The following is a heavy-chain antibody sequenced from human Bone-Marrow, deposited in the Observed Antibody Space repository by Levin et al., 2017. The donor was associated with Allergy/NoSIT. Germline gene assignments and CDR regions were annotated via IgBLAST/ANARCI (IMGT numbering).Heavy chain of an antibody. V-gene: IGHV3-7*03. Sequence: GGSLRLSCTASGVTFGDFWMIWVRQAPGKGPEWVANINQDGGATYYVESVEGRFTISRDNARNSLYLQMNTLTAKDTAVYCCGRGRRGGDYQGDAFEIWGQGTMVTVSS. J-gene: IGHJ3*02. CDR1: GVTFGDFW. D-gene: IGHD4-17*01. CDR2: INQDGGAT. CDR3: GRGRRGGDYQGDAFEI.